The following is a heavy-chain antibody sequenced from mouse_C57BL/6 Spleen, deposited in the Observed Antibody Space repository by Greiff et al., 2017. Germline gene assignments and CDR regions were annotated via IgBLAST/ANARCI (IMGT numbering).Heavy chain of an antibody. D-gene: IGHD1-1*01. Sequence: DVMLVESGGGLVKPGGSLKLSCAASGFTFSDYGMHWVRQAPEKGLEWVAYISSGSSTIYYADTVKGRFTISRDNAKNTLFLQMTSLRSEDTAMYYCARIILPPYAMDYWGQGTSVTVSS. CDR2: ISSGSSTI. CDR1: GFTFSDYG. CDR3: ARIILPPYAMDY. V-gene: IGHV5-17*01. J-gene: IGHJ4*01.